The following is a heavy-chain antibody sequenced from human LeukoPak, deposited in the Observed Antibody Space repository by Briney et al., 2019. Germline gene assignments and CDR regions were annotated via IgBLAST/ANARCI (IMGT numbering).Heavy chain of an antibody. J-gene: IGHJ5*02. CDR2: INIGGTNT. Sequence: GGSLRLSCAASGFTFNDYYRSWIRQAPGKGLEWLSYINIGGTNTHYADSVKGRFTISRDNAKKSLYLEMNNLRAEDTAVYYCATDGAGFDTWGQGVLVTVSS. CDR1: GFTFNDYY. CDR3: ATDGAGFDT. V-gene: IGHV3-11*01.